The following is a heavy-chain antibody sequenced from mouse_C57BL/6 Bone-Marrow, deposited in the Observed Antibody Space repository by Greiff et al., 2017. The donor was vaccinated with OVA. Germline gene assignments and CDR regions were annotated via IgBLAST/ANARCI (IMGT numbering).Heavy chain of an antibody. Sequence: QVHVKQSGAELAKPGASVKLSCKASGYTFTSYWMHWVKQRPGQGLEWIGYINPSSGYTKYNQKFKDKATLTADKSSSTAYMQLSSLTYEDSAVYYCANGSSSAWFAYWGQGTLVTVSA. J-gene: IGHJ3*01. V-gene: IGHV1-7*01. CDR3: ANGSSSAWFAY. D-gene: IGHD1-1*01. CDR1: GYTFTSYW. CDR2: INPSSGYT.